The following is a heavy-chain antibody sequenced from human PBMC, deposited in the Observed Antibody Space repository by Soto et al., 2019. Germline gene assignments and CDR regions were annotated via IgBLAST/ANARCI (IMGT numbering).Heavy chain of an antibody. J-gene: IGHJ5*02. CDR3: ARLGRYDFWSGYYYWFDP. CDR1: GGSISSSSYY. Sequence: SETLSLTCTVSGGSISSSSYYWGWIRQPPGKGLEWIGSIYYSGSTYYNPSLKSRVTISVDTSKNQFSLKLSSVTAADTAVYYCARLGRYDFWSGYYYWFDPWGQGTLVTVSS. D-gene: IGHD3-3*01. CDR2: IYYSGST. V-gene: IGHV4-39*01.